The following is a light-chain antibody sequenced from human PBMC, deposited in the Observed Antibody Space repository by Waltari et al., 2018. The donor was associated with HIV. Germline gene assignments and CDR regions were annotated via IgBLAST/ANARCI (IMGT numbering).Light chain of an antibody. CDR1: QGIGSW. V-gene: IGKV1-12*01. CDR2: AAS. J-gene: IGKJ4*01. Sequence: SPSSVSASVGDRLTITCRASQGIGSWLAWYQHKPGKAPNLLIYAASSLQSGVPARFSGGGSGTEFSLTISSLQPEDVAIYYCQQGDSFPPTFGGGTKVEI. CDR3: QQGDSFPPT.